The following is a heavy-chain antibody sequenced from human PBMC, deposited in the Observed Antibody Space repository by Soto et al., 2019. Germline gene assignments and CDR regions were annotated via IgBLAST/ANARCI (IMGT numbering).Heavy chain of an antibody. CDR2: IIPIFGTA. CDR1: GGTFSSYA. CDR3: ARGIAVAGSYYYYGMDV. Sequence: QVQLVQSGAEVQKPGSSVKVSCKASGGTFSSYAISWVRQAPGQGLEWMGGIIPIFGTANYAQKFQGRVTITADESTSTAYMELSSLRSEDTAVYYCARGIAVAGSYYYYGMDVWGQGTTVTVSS. D-gene: IGHD6-19*01. J-gene: IGHJ6*02. V-gene: IGHV1-69*01.